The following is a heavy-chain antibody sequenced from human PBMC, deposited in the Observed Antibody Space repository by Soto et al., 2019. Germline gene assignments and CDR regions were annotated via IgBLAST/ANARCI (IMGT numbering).Heavy chain of an antibody. Sequence: PGESLKISCKGSGYSFSSYWISWVRQMPGKGLEWMGRIDPSDSYTNYSPSFQGHVTISADKSISTAYLQWSSLKASDTAMYYCARLGSSWYVDGYWGQGSLVTVSS. J-gene: IGHJ4*02. CDR1: GYSFSSYW. CDR2: IDPSDSYT. D-gene: IGHD6-13*01. V-gene: IGHV5-10-1*01. CDR3: ARLGSSWYVDGY.